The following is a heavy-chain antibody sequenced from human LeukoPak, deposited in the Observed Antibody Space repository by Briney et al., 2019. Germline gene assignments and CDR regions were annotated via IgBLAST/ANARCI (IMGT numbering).Heavy chain of an antibody. J-gene: IGHJ4*02. V-gene: IGHV3-7*01. D-gene: IGHD3-22*01. CDR1: GFTFSNYW. Sequence: GGSLTLSCAVSGFTFSNYWMTWLRQPPGKGLEWVANIKEDGSEDNYVDSVKGRFTISRDNARNSLYLQMNSLRDKDTAVYFCARTLAARDTSAYIDYWGQGTLVTVSS. CDR2: IKEDGSED. CDR3: ARTLAARDTSAYIDY.